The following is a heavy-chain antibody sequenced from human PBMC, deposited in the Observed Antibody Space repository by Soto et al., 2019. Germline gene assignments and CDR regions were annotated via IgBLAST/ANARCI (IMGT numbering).Heavy chain of an antibody. CDR2: ISIDGTEK. CDR1: GFTFSSYV. J-gene: IGHJ4*02. CDR3: AKGYGRNYFDY. V-gene: IGHV3-30-3*01. Sequence: GGSLRLSRVASGFTFSSYVIHWVRQAPGKGLEWVALISIDGTEKHYPDSVKGRFTISRDHSKNTLYLQMNSLRAEDTAVYYCAKGYGRNYFDYWGQGSLVTVSS. D-gene: IGHD1-1*01.